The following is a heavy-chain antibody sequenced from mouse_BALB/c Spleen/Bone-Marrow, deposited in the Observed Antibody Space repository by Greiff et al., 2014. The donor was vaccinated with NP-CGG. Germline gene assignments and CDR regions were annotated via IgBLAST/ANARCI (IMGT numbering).Heavy chain of an antibody. CDR3: ARYKLGTYFDY. D-gene: IGHD3-3*01. Sequence: VQLQQSGAELAKPGASVKLSCTASGFNIKDTYIHWVKQRPEQGLEWIGRIDPANGNTKYDPKFQGKATITADTSSSTAYLYLSRLTSEDTAVYYCARYKLGTYFDYWGQGTTLTVSS. J-gene: IGHJ2*01. V-gene: IGHV14-3*02. CDR2: IDPANGNT. CDR1: GFNIKDTY.